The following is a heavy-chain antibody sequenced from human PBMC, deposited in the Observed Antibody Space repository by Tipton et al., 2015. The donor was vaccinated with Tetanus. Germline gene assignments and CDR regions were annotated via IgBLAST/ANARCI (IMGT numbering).Heavy chain of an antibody. V-gene: IGHV4-39*01. J-gene: IGHJ5*02. CDR1: GGSISDKKYY. D-gene: IGHD3-10*01. CDR2: IYFKGDT. Sequence: VKPSDTLSLTCTVSGGSISDKKYYWGWIRQPPGKGLEWIASIYFKGDTYYSPSLRSRVSIAVDTSQNLFSLRLTSVTAADTAVYYCARHLYGYWFDPWGQGALVTVSS. CDR3: ARHLYGYWFDP.